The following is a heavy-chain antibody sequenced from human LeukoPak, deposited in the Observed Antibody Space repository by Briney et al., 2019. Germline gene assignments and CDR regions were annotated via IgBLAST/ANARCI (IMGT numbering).Heavy chain of an antibody. CDR1: GFRASDYY. CDR2: IRGSGDT. Sequence: PGGSLRLSCAVSGFRASDYYMSWVRQAPGEWREWVALIRGSGDTFYGDSVKGRFTISRDDSKNTVYLRMNSLRVEDTAVYFCARDRAATQDWVEFDPWGQGTLVTVSS. D-gene: IGHD2-15*01. CDR3: ARDRAATQDWVEFDP. J-gene: IGHJ5*02. V-gene: IGHV3-66*01.